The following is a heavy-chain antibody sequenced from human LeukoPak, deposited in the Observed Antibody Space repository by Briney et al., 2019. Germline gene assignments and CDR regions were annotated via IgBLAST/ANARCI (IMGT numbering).Heavy chain of an antibody. CDR1: GFSFSSYT. V-gene: IGHV3-21*01. D-gene: IGHD2-21*02. J-gene: IGHJ4*02. CDR3: ARDGRCGGDCYAS. Sequence: PGGSLRLSCAASGFSFSSYTMNWVRQAPGKGLEWVSIISSSSSYIYYADSVKGRFTISRDNAKNALYLQMNSLKVEDTAVYYCARDGRCGGDCYASWGQGTLVTVSS. CDR2: ISSSSSYI.